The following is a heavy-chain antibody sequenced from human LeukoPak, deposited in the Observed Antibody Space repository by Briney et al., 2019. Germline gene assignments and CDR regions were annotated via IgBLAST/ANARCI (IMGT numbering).Heavy chain of an antibody. V-gene: IGHV4-38-2*02. Sequence: SETLSLTCTVSGYSISSGYYWGWIRPPPGKGLEWIANIYHSGSTYDNPSLQSRVTISVDTSKNQFSLKLSSVTAADTAVYYCARRGDPYYYYMDVWGKGTTVTISS. CDR2: IYHSGST. CDR3: ARRGDPYYYYMDV. J-gene: IGHJ6*03. CDR1: GYSISSGYY.